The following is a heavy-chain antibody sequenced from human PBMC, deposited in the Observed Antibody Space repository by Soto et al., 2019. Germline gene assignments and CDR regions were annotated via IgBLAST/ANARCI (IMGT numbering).Heavy chain of an antibody. Sequence: ASAKVSCKASGYTFTGYYMHWVRQAPGQGLEWMGWINPNSGGTNYAQKFQGWVTMTRDTSISTAYMELSRLRSDDTAVYYFCRAGGGGVPAAMTFDYWGQGTLVTVSS. D-gene: IGHD2-2*01. J-gene: IGHJ4*02. V-gene: IGHV1-2*04. CDR3: CRAGGGGVPAAMTFDY. CDR2: INPNSGGT. CDR1: GYTFTGYY.